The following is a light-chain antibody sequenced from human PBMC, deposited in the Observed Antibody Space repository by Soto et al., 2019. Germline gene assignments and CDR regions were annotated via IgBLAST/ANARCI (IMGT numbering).Light chain of an antibody. CDR3: AAWDDSPSGYVV. V-gene: IGLV1-47*01. CDR2: RNN. CDR1: SSNIGSNY. J-gene: IGLJ2*01. Sequence: QPVLTQPPSASGTPGQRVTISCSGSSSNIGSNYVYWYQQLPGTAPKLLIYRNNQRPSGVPDRFSGSKSGTSASLAISGLRSEDEADYYCAAWDDSPSGYVVFGGGTKVTVL.